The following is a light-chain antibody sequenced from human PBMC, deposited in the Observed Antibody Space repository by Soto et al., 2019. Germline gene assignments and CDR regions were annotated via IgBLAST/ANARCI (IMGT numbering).Light chain of an antibody. CDR1: HTISSW. CDR3: QHYNSYSEA. V-gene: IGKV1-5*03. CDR2: KAS. Sequence: VQRAQSTSTQSGSVGDRVAITCRASHTISSWLAWYQQKPGKAPKLLIYKASILKSGVPSRFSGRGSGTDSSLTIRILKSDDFAAYFCQHYNSYSEAFGPGTKVDI. J-gene: IGKJ1*01.